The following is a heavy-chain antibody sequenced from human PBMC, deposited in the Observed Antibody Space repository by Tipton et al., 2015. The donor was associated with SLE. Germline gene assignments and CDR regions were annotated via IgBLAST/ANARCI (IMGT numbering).Heavy chain of an antibody. Sequence: LRLSCAVFGGSFSGYSWSWIRQPPGKGLEWVGESNPRGNTNYNPSLKSRVTISVDTSKNQLSLKLTSVTAADTAVYYCARGAKERITLVRVRPYYFDYWGQGSLVTVSS. V-gene: IGHV4-34*01. CDR2: SNPRGNT. D-gene: IGHD3-10*01. J-gene: IGHJ4*03. CDR1: GGSFSGYS. CDR3: ARGAKERITLVRVRPYYFDY.